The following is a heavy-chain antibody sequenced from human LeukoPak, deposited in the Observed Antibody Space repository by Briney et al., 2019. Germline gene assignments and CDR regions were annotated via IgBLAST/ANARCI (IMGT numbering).Heavy chain of an antibody. CDR2: IYYSGST. J-gene: IGHJ6*02. D-gene: IGHD5-18*01. CDR3: ARGPEIQLWLPHYYYYGMDV. CDR1: GGSISSGDYY. Sequence: SQTLSLTCTVSGGSISSGDYYWSWIRQPPGKGLEWIGYIYYSGSTYYNPSLKSRVTISVDTSKNQFSLKLSSVTAADTAVYYCARGPEIQLWLPHYYYYGMDVWGQGTTVTVSS. V-gene: IGHV4-30-4*01.